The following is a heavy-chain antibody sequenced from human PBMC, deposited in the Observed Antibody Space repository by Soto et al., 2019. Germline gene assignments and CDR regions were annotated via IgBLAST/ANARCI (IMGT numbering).Heavy chain of an antibody. CDR1: GFTFSSYS. D-gene: IGHD3-10*01. CDR3: PKKVNSGSGSQYFDY. Sequence: GGSLRLSCVASGFTFSSYSMSWVRQAPGKGLEWVSGFRAGGDDGTTFYADSVKGRFTISRDNSKNTLFLQMNSLRDEDTAIYYCPKKVNSGSGSQYFDYFGQGTLVTVSS. CDR2: FRAGGDDGTT. V-gene: IGHV3-23*01. J-gene: IGHJ4*02.